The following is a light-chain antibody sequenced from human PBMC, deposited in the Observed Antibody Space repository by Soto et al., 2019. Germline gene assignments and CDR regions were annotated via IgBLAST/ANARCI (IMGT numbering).Light chain of an antibody. CDR3: QHYNSYSEA. J-gene: IGKJ1*01. CDR2: KAS. V-gene: IGKV1-5*03. CDR1: QTITTW. Sequence: DIRVTQSPPTLSASVGDRVTITCRASQTITTWMAWYQQKPGKAPKLLIYKASTLKSGVPSRFSGSGSGTEFTLTISSLQPDDFATYYCQHYNSYSEAFGQGTKVDI.